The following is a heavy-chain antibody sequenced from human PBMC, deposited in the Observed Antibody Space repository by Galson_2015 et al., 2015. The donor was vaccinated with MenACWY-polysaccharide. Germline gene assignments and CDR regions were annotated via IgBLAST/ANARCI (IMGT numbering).Heavy chain of an antibody. J-gene: IGHJ4*02. D-gene: IGHD3/OR15-3a*01. Sequence: SLRLSCAASAFSFSSCAMNWVRQAPGKGLEWVSGISGSGVNTYYAGSVKGRFTISRDNSKNTLFPQMNSLRAEDTAVYFCAKGAFFDFWTGYSRGGYFDYWGQGTLVTVSP. CDR2: ISGSGVNT. CDR1: AFSFSSCA. V-gene: IGHV3-23*01. CDR3: AKGAFFDFWTGYSRGGYFDY.